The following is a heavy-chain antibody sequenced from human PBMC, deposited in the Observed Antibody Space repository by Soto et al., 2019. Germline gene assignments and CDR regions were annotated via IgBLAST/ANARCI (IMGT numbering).Heavy chain of an antibody. Sequence: SETLSLTCTVSGGSISSSSYYWGWIRQPPGKGLEWIGSIYYSGSTYYNPSLKSRVTISVDTSKNQFSLKLSSVTAADTAVYYCARHRDYCSSTSCYTNWFDPWGQGTLVTVSS. D-gene: IGHD2-2*02. V-gene: IGHV4-39*01. J-gene: IGHJ5*02. CDR3: ARHRDYCSSTSCYTNWFDP. CDR2: IYYSGST. CDR1: GGSISSSSYY.